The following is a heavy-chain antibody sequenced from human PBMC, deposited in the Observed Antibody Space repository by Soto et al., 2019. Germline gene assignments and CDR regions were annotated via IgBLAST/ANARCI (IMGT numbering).Heavy chain of an antibody. Sequence: PWGSLRLSCAASGFTFDDYTMHWVRQAPGKGLEWVSAISGSGGSTYYADSVKGRFTISRDNSKNTLYLQMNSLRAEDTAVYYCAKVGKRNPFDYWGQGTLVTVSS. J-gene: IGHJ4*02. V-gene: IGHV3-23*01. CDR1: GFTFDDYT. D-gene: IGHD3-10*01. CDR2: ISGSGGST. CDR3: AKVGKRNPFDY.